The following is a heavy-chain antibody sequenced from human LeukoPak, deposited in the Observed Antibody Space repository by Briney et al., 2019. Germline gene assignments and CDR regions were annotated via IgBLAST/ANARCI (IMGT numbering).Heavy chain of an antibody. CDR1: GYTSTGYY. CDR2: INPNSGGT. CDR3: ARGSARDSSGFFEY. Sequence: GASVKVSCKASGYTSTGYYMHWVRQAPGQGLEWMAWINPNSGGTNYAQKFQGRVTMTRDTSISTAYMELSSLRSDDTAVYFCARGSARDSSGFFEYWGQGTLVTVSS. V-gene: IGHV1-2*02. D-gene: IGHD6-19*01. J-gene: IGHJ4*02.